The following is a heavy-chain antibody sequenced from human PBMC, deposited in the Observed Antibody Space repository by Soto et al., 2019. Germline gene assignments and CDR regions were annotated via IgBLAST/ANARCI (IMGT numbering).Heavy chain of an antibody. CDR3: AHKGPAAWPLEY. D-gene: IGHD6-25*01. CDR1: GFSLSTSGVG. CDR2: IYWDDSK. J-gene: IGHJ4*02. Sequence: QITLKESGPTLVRPTQTLTLTCAFSGFSLSTSGVGVGWIRQPPGKALQWLAVIYWDDSKHYSPSLRSRLTIHIDTTKIQVVLTMTNMDPLDTGTYYCAHKGPAAWPLEYWGQGTVVTVSS. V-gene: IGHV2-5*02.